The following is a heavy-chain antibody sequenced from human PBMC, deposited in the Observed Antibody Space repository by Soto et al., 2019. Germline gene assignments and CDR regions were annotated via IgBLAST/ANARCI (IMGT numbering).Heavy chain of an antibody. CDR3: ARGVGSGAYYNQYNWFDP. J-gene: IGHJ5*02. V-gene: IGHV1-18*01. Sequence: ASVKVSCKASGYTFTNYGISWVRQAPGQGLEWMGWINTYNGNTNHAQKLQGRVTMATDTSTSTAYMELRSLRSDDTAVYYCARGVGSGAYYNQYNWFDPWGQGTLVTVSS. D-gene: IGHD3-10*01. CDR1: GYTFTNYG. CDR2: INTYNGNT.